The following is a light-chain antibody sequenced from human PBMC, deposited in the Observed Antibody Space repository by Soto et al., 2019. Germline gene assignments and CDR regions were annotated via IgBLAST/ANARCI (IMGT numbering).Light chain of an antibody. V-gene: IGKV3-20*01. Sequence: EIVLTQSPGTLSLSPGEIATLSCRASQSVSNNYLAWYQQKPGQAPRLLIYGASNRATGIPDRFSGSGSGTDFTLTISRLEPEDFAVYYCQQYGSSPITFGQGTRLEIK. CDR1: QSVSNNY. CDR3: QQYGSSPIT. CDR2: GAS. J-gene: IGKJ5*01.